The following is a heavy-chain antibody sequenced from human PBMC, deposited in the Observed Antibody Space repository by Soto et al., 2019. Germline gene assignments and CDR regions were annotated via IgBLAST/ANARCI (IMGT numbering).Heavy chain of an antibody. CDR1: GYSVTDYH. V-gene: IGHV1-2*04. J-gene: IGHJ6*02. Sequence: GASVKVSCKASGYSVTDYHIHWLRQAPGQGLEWLGRINPKSGGTSTAQKFQGWVTMTTDTSISTASMELTRLTSDDTAIYYCARGDSTDCSNGVCSFFYNHDMDVWGQGTTVTVSS. CDR3: ARGDSTDCSNGVCSFFYNHDMDV. D-gene: IGHD2-8*01. CDR2: INPKSGGT.